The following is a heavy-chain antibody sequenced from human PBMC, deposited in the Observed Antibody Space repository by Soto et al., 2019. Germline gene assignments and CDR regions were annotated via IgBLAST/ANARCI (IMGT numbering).Heavy chain of an antibody. CDR3: ARALDGYCSGGSCYNWFDP. Sequence: PSETLSLTCTVSGGSIISYYWSWILQPPCKGLEWIGYIYYSGSTNYNPSLKSRVTISVDTSKNQFSLKLSSVTAADTAVYYCARALDGYCSGGSCYNWFDPWGQGTLVTVSS. V-gene: IGHV4-59*12. J-gene: IGHJ5*02. CDR2: IYYSGST. D-gene: IGHD2-15*01. CDR1: GGSIISYY.